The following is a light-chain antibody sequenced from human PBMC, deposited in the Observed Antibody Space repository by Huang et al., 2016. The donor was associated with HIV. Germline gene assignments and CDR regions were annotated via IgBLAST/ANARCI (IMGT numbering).Light chain of an antibody. Sequence: DIQMTQSPSSLSASVGDRVPITCRSIQAISNSLSWYQQKPGKAPKLLIHSTASSQSGVPSRFSGSGSRTDVALTISSLQPDDFATYYCQQSYTTPRTFGQGTKVEIK. V-gene: IGKV1-39*01. CDR3: QQSYTTPRT. J-gene: IGKJ1*01. CDR2: STA. CDR1: QAISNS.